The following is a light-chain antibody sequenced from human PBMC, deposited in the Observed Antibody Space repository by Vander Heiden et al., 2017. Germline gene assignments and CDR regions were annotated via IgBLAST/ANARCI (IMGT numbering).Light chain of an antibody. V-gene: IGLV2-14*01. Sequence: QSALPHPASVSASPGQSITISCTGTSSDVGGYNFVSWYQQHPGKAPKLMIFDVSNRPSGVSNRFSGSKSGNTASLTISGLQAEDEADYYCSSYTSSSTLWVFGGGTKLTVL. CDR1: SSDVGGYNF. J-gene: IGLJ3*02. CDR3: SSYTSSSTLWV. CDR2: DVS.